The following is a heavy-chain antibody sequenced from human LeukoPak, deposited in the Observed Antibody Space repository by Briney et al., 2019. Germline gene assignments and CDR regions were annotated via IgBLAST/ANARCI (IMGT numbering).Heavy chain of an antibody. J-gene: IGHJ4*02. CDR3: ARSKYSSGWYGGGDYFDY. CDR2: ISYDGSNK. D-gene: IGHD6-19*01. CDR1: GFTFSSYA. Sequence: PGRSLRLSCAASGFTFSSYAMHWVRQAPGKGLEWVAVISYDGSNKYYADSVKGRFTISRDNSKNTLYLQMNSPRAADTAVYYCARSKYSSGWYGGGDYFDYWGQGTLVTVSS. V-gene: IGHV3-30-3*01.